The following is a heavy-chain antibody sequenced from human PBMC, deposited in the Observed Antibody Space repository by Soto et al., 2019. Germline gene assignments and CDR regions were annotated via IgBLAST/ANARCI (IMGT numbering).Heavy chain of an antibody. CDR2: IHQSGGT. D-gene: IGHD2-8*01. Sequence: NPSETLSLTCAVSGYSISSGYYWAWIRQPPGKGLEWIATIHQSGGTYYNPSLKSRVTISVDTSKNQFSLKLSSVTAADTAVFYCARVRDCSNGVCYTGSLDYWGQGALVTVSS. J-gene: IGHJ4*02. CDR1: GYSISSGYY. CDR3: ARVRDCSNGVCYTGSLDY. V-gene: IGHV4-38-2*01.